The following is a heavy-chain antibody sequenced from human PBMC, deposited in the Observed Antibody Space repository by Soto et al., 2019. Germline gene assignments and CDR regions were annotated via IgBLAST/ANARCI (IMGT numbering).Heavy chain of an antibody. CDR1: GGSITTGGSY. V-gene: IGHV4-31*03. D-gene: IGHD2-2*02. CDR2: IYHSGNT. Sequence: SETLSLTCTVSGGSITTGGSYWSWIRQHPGEGLEWIGNIYHSGNTYYNPSLKSRLTISVDTSKNHFSLMVDSVTAADTAVYYCARARFQVLYGKPYFDSWGQGTLVTVSS. CDR3: ARARFQVLYGKPYFDS. J-gene: IGHJ4*02.